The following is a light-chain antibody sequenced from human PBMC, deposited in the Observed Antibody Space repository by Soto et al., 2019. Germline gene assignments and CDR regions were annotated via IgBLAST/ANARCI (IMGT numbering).Light chain of an antibody. CDR2: DVS. V-gene: IGLV2-14*01. J-gene: IGLJ1*01. CDR1: SSDVGGDHNF. CDR3: SSYTSSSTYV. Sequence: QSVLTQPASVSVSPGQSIAISCTGTSSDVGGDHNFVSWYQQHPGKAPKLIIYDVSNRPSGVSNRFSGSKSGNTASLTISGLQAEDEADYYCSSYTSSSTYVFGTGTKVTVL.